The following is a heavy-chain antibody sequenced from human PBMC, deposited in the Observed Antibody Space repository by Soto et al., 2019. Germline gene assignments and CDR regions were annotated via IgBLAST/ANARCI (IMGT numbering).Heavy chain of an antibody. CDR1: GGSISSSAYY. CDR3: ARRRASDYGGNHHPYYFDR. CDR2: ISYSGRT. D-gene: IGHD4-17*01. V-gene: IGHV4-30-4*01. Sequence: SETLSLTCTVSGGSISSSAYYWSWIRQPPGKGLEWIGYISYSGRTYDNPSLQSRVTTAVDASKNQFSLKLTSVTTADTAVCYCARRRASDYGGNHHPYYFDRWGQGALVTVSS. J-gene: IGHJ4*02.